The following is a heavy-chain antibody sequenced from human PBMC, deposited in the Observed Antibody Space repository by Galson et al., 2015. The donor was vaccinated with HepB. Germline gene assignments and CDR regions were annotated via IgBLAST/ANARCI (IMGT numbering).Heavy chain of an antibody. CDR1: GFTFSSYS. Sequence: SLRLSCAASGFTFSSYSMNWVRQAPGKGLEWVSSISSSSSYIYYADSVKGRFTISRDNAKNSLYLQMNSLRAEDTAVYYCARWDTMDGGFDYWGQGTLVTVSS. CDR2: ISSSSSYI. CDR3: ARWDTMDGGFDY. J-gene: IGHJ4*02. D-gene: IGHD1-26*01. V-gene: IGHV3-21*01.